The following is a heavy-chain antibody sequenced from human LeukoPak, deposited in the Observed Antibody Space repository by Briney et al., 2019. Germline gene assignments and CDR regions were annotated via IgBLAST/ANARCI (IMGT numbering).Heavy chain of an antibody. Sequence: ASVKVSCKASGYTFTSYYMHWVRQAPGQGLEWMGIINPSGGSTSYAQKFQGRVTMTRDTSTSTVYMELCSLRSEDTAVYYCARAHTVYDILTGPRTDAFDIWGQGTMVTVSS. D-gene: IGHD3-9*01. CDR1: GYTFTSYY. CDR2: INPSGGST. J-gene: IGHJ3*02. V-gene: IGHV1-46*01. CDR3: ARAHTVYDILTGPRTDAFDI.